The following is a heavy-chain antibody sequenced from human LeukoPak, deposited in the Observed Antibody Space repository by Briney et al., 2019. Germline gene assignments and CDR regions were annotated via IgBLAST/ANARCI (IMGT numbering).Heavy chain of an antibody. CDR2: IYHSGST. V-gene: IGHV4-4*02. J-gene: IGHJ4*02. Sequence: GSLRLSCAASGFTFSSYGMSWVRQPPGKGLEWIGEIYHSGSTNYNPSLKSRVTISVDKSKNQFSLKLSSVTAADTAVYYCASVYYDSRRGYYFDYWGQGTLVTVSS. CDR3: ASVYYDSRRGYYFDY. D-gene: IGHD3-22*01. CDR1: GFTFSSYGM.